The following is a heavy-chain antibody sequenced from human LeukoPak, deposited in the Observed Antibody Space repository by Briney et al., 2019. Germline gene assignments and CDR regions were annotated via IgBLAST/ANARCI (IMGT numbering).Heavy chain of an antibody. CDR3: ARGDRIQLWLLYYFDY. D-gene: IGHD5-18*01. CDR2: INPNSGGT. Sequence: ASVMVSCKASGYTFTGYYMHWVRQAPGQGLEWMGWINPNSGGTNYAQKFQGRVTMTRDTSISTAYMELSRLRSDDTAVYYCARGDRIQLWLLYYFDYWGQGTLVTVSS. V-gene: IGHV1-2*02. CDR1: GYTFTGYY. J-gene: IGHJ4*02.